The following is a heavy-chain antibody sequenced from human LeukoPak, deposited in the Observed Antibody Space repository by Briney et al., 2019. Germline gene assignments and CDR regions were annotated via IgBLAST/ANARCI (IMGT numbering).Heavy chain of an antibody. V-gene: IGHV3-23*01. CDR1: GFTFSSYA. J-gene: IGHJ6*02. CDR3: ARQDCSGGSCYSYYGMDV. CDR2: ISGSGGST. D-gene: IGHD2-15*01. Sequence: GGSLRLSCAASGFTFSSYAMSWVRQAPGKGLEWVSAISGSGGSTYYADSVKGRFTISRDNAKNSLYLQMNSLRAEDTAVYYCARQDCSGGSCYSYYGMDVWGQGTTVTVSS.